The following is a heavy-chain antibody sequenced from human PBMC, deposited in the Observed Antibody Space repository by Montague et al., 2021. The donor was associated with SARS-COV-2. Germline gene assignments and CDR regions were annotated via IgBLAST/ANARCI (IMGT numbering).Heavy chain of an antibody. J-gene: IGHJ4*02. Sequence: SETLSLTCIVSGESIDRDTYYWGWIRQSPGKVLEWIGSLSSSGSTYYNPSLRSRITISMDTSKNHFSLKVNSVTATDTAVYFCARPGSVSGWFYFDDWGQGTLVSVSS. D-gene: IGHD6-19*01. CDR2: LSSSGST. CDR1: GESIDRDTYY. V-gene: IGHV4-39*02. CDR3: ARPGSVSGWFYFDD.